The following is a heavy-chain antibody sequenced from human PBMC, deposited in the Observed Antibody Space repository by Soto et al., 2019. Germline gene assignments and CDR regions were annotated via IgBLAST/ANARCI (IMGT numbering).Heavy chain of an antibody. Sequence: ASVKVSCKASGYSFTSYDLHWVRQAPGQGLEWLGVINPSSGRTTYAQKFQGRVSMTRDTSTSTIYMQLSSLRSEDTAIYYCARETITGYHGMDVWGQGTTVTVSS. CDR3: ARETITGYHGMDV. CDR1: GYSFTSYD. V-gene: IGHV1-46*01. J-gene: IGHJ6*02. CDR2: INPSSGRT. D-gene: IGHD2-15*01.